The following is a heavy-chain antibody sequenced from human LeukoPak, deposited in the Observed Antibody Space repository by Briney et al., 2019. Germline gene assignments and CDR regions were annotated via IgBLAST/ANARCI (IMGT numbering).Heavy chain of an antibody. CDR1: GFTFVDYA. CDR2: ISGNSGSI. J-gene: IGHJ3*02. V-gene: IGHV3-9*01. CDR3: AKFSGADAFDI. D-gene: IGHD4-17*01. Sequence: GRSLRRSCAASGFTFVDYAMHWVRPAPGKGLEGVSGISGNSGSIGYADSVKGRFTISRDNAKNSLYLQMNSLRADDTALYYCAKFSGADAFDIWGQGTMVTVSS.